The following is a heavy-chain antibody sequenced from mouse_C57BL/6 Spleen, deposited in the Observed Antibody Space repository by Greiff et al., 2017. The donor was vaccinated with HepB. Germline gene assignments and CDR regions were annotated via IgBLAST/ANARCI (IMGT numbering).Heavy chain of an antibody. Sequence: QVQLKQSGAELARPGASVKLSCKASGYTFTSYGISWVKQRTGQGLEWIGEIYPRSGNTYYNEKFKGKATLTADKSSSTAYMELRSLTSEDSAVYFCARMGFITTVVATGDYWGQGTTLTVSS. CDR3: ARMGFITTVVATGDY. CDR2: IYPRSGNT. D-gene: IGHD1-1*01. V-gene: IGHV1-81*01. CDR1: GYTFTSYG. J-gene: IGHJ2*01.